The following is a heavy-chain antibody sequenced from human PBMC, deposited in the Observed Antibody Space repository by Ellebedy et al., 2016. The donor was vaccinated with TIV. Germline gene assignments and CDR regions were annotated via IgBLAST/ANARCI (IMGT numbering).Heavy chain of an antibody. CDR3: ARDSGTYPFDH. CDR1: GFAFSSHW. D-gene: IGHD1-26*01. V-gene: IGHV3-74*01. Sequence: PGGSLRLSCAASGFAFSSHWMHWVRQTPGKGLLWISRINGPATDTGYADSVKGRFTISRDNAENTVYLQMSSLRAEDTGIYYCARDSGTYPFDHWGQGTLVTVSS. J-gene: IGHJ4*02. CDR2: INGPATDT.